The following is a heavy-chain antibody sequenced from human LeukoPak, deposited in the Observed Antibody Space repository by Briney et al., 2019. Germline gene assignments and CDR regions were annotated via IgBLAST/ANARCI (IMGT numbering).Heavy chain of an antibody. V-gene: IGHV3-9*01. J-gene: IGHJ4*02. Sequence: GWSLRPSCAASGFTFDNYAMHWVRQTPGKGLEWVSGISWDSGSINYADSVKGRFTISRDNAKNSLFLQMNSLRTEDTALYYCARDIFSVAGPDLDCWGQGTQVTVSS. CDR2: ISWDSGSI. CDR3: ARDIFSVAGPDLDC. CDR1: GFTFDNYA. D-gene: IGHD6-19*01.